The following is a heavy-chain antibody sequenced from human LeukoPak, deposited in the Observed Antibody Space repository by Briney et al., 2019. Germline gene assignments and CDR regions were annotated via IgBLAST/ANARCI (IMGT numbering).Heavy chain of an antibody. V-gene: IGHV3-7*01. CDR1: GFTFSTYW. CDR2: INQDGSDT. Sequence: PGGSLRLSCAASGFTFSTYWMSWVRQAPGKGLEWVASINQDGSDTYYVDSVKGRFTISRDNAKNSLYMQMNSLRAEDTAMYYCARDRVVARPCLDYWGQGTLVTVSS. J-gene: IGHJ4*02. CDR3: ARDRVVARPCLDY. D-gene: IGHD6-6*01.